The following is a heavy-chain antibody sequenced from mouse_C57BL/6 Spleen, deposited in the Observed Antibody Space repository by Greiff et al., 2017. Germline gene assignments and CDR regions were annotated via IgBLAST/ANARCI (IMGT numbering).Heavy chain of an antibody. V-gene: IGHV1-26*01. Sequence: EVQLQQSGPELVEPGASVKISCKASGYTFTDYYMNWVKQSHGKSLEWIGDINPNNGGTSYNQKFKGKATLTVDKSSSTAYMELRSLTSEDSAVYYCARDLLRLGDYWGQGTTLTVSS. CDR1: GYTFTDYY. CDR3: ARDLLRLGDY. CDR2: INPNNGGT. D-gene: IGHD2-4*01. J-gene: IGHJ2*01.